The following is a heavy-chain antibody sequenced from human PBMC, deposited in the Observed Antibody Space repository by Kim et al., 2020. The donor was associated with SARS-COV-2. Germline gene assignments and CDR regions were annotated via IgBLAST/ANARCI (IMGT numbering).Heavy chain of an antibody. CDR3: AIVLGAAYSIGWYNYYYGM. D-gene: IGHD6-19*01. CDR2: INAANGNT. J-gene: IGHJ6*01. CDR1: GYTFTTYA. V-gene: IGHV1-3*01. Sequence: ASVKVSCKASGYTFTTYAMHWVRQAPGQRLEWMGWINAANGNTEYSQKFQGRVTITRDTSPSKAYMELSSLRSEDTAVYYCAIVLGAAYSIGWYNYYYGM.